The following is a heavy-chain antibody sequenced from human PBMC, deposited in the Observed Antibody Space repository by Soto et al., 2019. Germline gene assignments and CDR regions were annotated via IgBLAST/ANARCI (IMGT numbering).Heavy chain of an antibody. CDR1: GFTFSSYA. V-gene: IGHV3-23*01. CDR3: AKDGSGSYGAGSYYRHGLDY. CDR2: INGSGGST. D-gene: IGHD3-10*01. J-gene: IGHJ4*02. Sequence: GGSLRLSCAASGFTFSSYAMSWVRQAPGKGLEWVSAINGSGGSTYYADSVKGRFTISSDNSKNTLYLQMNSLSAEDTAVYYCAKDGSGSYGAGSYYRHGLDYWGQGTLVTVSS.